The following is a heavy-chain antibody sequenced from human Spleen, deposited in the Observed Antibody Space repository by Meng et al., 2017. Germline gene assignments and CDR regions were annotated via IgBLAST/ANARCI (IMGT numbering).Heavy chain of an antibody. CDR1: GFTVSSFW. Sequence: EVPVVESGGGLVKPGGSLRLSCAASGFTVSSFWMHWVRQPPGKGLVWVSRMNEDGTTINYADSVQGRFTISRDSARNTLYLQMNTLRVEDTAIYYCVRDFGGNSDYWGQGTLVTVSS. V-gene: IGHV3-74*01. CDR3: VRDFGGNSDY. D-gene: IGHD2-21*01. CDR2: MNEDGTTI. J-gene: IGHJ4*02.